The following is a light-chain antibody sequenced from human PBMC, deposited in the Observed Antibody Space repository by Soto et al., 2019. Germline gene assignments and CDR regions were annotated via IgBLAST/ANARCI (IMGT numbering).Light chain of an antibody. Sequence: AIQLTQSPSSLSASVGDRVTITCRASQGISSALAWYQQKPGKAPKLLIYDASSLESGVPSRFSGSGSGTDFTLTISSLQPEDFATYYCQEYNSVPYTFGQGTKLEIK. CDR3: QEYNSVPYT. V-gene: IGKV1-13*02. CDR1: QGISSA. J-gene: IGKJ2*01. CDR2: DAS.